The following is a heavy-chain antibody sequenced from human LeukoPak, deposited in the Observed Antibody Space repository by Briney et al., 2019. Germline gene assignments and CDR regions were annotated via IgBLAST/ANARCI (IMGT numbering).Heavy chain of an antibody. J-gene: IGHJ5*02. D-gene: IGHD1-7*01. CDR1: GFTFSDYY. Sequence: GGSLTRSCAGSGFTFSDYYRSWIRQVPGKGLEGVSYISSSGSTIYYTDPEKGLFTISRDNAKNSPYLQMNSLRAEDTAVYYCARGPITGTTYWFDPWGQGTLVPVSS. CDR2: ISSSGSTI. CDR3: ARGPITGTTYWFDP. V-gene: IGHV3-11*01.